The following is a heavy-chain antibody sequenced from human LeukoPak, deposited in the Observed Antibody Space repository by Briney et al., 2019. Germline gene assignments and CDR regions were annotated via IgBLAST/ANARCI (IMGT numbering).Heavy chain of an antibody. Sequence: GGSLRLSCTASGFTFSIYAMSWVRQAPGKGLEWVSAISASNGNTYYAASVKGRFTISRDNSKNTLYLQMNSLRAEDTAVYYCAKDSGSSEYYFDYWGQGTLVTVSS. CDR1: GFTFSIYA. D-gene: IGHD1-26*01. CDR3: AKDSGSSEYYFDY. J-gene: IGHJ4*02. CDR2: ISASNGNT. V-gene: IGHV3-23*01.